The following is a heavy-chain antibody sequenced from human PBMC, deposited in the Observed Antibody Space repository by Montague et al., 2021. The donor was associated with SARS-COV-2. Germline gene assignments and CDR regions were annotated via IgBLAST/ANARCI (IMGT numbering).Heavy chain of an antibody. D-gene: IGHD3-10*01. V-gene: IGHV4-34*01. CDR2: INHSGST. J-gene: IGHJ4*02. CDR3: ARGARQGYGFRLGSFDY. Sequence: SETLSLTCAVYGGSFSGHYWNWIRQPPGKGLEWIGEINHSGSTNNNPSLQSRVTMSVDTSKNQFSLKLSPVTAADTAVYYCARGARQGYGFRLGSFDYWGQGTLVTVSS. CDR1: GGSFSGHY.